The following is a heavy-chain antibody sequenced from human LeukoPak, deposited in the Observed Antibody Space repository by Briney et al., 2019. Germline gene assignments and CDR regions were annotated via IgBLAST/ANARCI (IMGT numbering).Heavy chain of an antibody. J-gene: IGHJ4*02. V-gene: IGHV4-61*02. CDR2: IYTSGST. Sequence: SETLSLTFTVPVGSISSSSYYWSWIRQPAGKGLEWIGRIYTSGSTNYNPSLKSRVTISVDTSKNQFSLKMSSVTAADTAVYYCARDNDYGDYPEYWGQGTLVTVSS. D-gene: IGHD4-17*01. CDR3: ARDNDYGDYPEY. CDR1: VGSISSSSYY.